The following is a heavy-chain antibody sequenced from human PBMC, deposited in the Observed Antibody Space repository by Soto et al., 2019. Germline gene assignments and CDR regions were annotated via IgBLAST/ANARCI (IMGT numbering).Heavy chain of an antibody. V-gene: IGHV3-30*18. J-gene: IGHJ4*02. CDR3: AEDVDYGGTPWGH. CDR2: ISADGNSE. D-gene: IGHD4-17*01. CDR1: GVTFSNSD. Sequence: PVGSLRLACVVSGVTFSNSDMQGFLQAPGKGLEWVAMISADGNSEDYAASVKGRFTVSRENSKNTLYLQMDSLRVEDTAIYYCAEDVDYGGTPWGHWGQRALVTVSS.